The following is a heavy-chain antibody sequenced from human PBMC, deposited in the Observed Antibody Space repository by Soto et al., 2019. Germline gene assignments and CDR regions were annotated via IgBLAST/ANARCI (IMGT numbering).Heavy chain of an antibody. J-gene: IGHJ4*02. Sequence: QVQLQESGPGLVRPSETLSLTCTVSGVSLTTTSWWTWVRQPPGKGLEWIGEIHHSGSPNYSPSLKNRVIISIDKSKNQFSLRLTSVTAADTAIYYCARVTFGGVIIPFDLWGQGTLVTVSS. D-gene: IGHD3-16*02. CDR1: GVSLTTTSW. CDR2: IHHSGSP. V-gene: IGHV4-4*02. CDR3: ARVTFGGVIIPFDL.